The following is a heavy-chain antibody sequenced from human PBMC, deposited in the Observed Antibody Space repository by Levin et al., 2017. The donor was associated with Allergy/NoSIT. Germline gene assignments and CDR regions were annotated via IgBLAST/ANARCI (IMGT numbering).Heavy chain of an antibody. CDR2: IYPADSDT. Sequence: ASVKVSCKGSGYSFTSYWVGWVRQMPGKGLEWMGIIYPADSDTKYSPSFRGQVTISVDKSITTAYLQWRSLKASDTAIYYCVRRHVRSAVLGVWGQGTMVAVSS. J-gene: IGHJ3*01. D-gene: IGHD6-13*01. CDR1: GYSFTSYW. CDR3: VRRHVRSAVLGV. V-gene: IGHV5-51*01.